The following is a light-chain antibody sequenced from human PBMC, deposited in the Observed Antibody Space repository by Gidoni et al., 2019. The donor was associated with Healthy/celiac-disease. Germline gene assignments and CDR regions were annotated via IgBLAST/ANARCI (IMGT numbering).Light chain of an antibody. CDR3: CSYAGSYTLV. J-gene: IGLJ1*01. CDR2: DVS. CDR1: SSDVGGYTY. Sequence: SALTQPRSVSGSPGQSVTISCTGTSSDVGGYTYVSWYQQHPGKAPKLMIYDVSKRPSGVPDRFSGSKSGNTASLTISGLQAEDEADYYCCSYAGSYTLVFGTGTKVTVL. V-gene: IGLV2-11*01.